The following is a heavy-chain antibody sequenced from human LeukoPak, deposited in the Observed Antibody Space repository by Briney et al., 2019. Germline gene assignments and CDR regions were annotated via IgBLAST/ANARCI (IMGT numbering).Heavy chain of an antibody. CDR2: IKQDGIEK. J-gene: IGHJ4*02. CDR3: AKPANCG. CDR1: GFTFRNYW. V-gene: IGHV3-7*03. Sequence: GGSLRLSCAASGFTFRNYWMSWVRQAPGKGLEWVANIKQDGIEKHYVDSVKGRFTISRDNAKNSLYLQMNSLRVEDTAVYYCAKPANCGWGQGTLVTVSS. D-gene: IGHD1-14*01.